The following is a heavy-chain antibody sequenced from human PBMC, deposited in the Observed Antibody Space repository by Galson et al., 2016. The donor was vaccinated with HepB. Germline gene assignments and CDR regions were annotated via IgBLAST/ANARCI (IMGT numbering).Heavy chain of an antibody. V-gene: IGHV1-18*01. D-gene: IGHD2-15*01. CDR3: ARDREFQSSDVNCYSRLGFDP. Sequence: SVKVSCKGSGYTFDSYGINWVRQAPGQGLEWMGWISAYNGNTNYAQNFRGRVTMTTDTSTRVANMELRSLRPDDTAVYFCARDREFQSSDVNCYSRLGFDPWGQGTLVTVSS. CDR1: GYTFDSYG. CDR2: ISAYNGNT. J-gene: IGHJ5*02.